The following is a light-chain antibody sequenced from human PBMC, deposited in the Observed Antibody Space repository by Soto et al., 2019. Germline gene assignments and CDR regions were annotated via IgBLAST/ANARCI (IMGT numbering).Light chain of an antibody. J-gene: IGKJ1*01. V-gene: IGKV3-11*01. CDR2: DAS. CDR1: QSVSSY. Sequence: EIVLTQSPATLSLSPGERATLSCRASQSVSSYLAWYQQKPGQAPRLLIYDASNRATGIPSRFSGSGYGTDFAHTISSLGHEDFVVCYWQRRSIWRRLTFGRGPKVEIK. CDR3: QRRSIWRRLT.